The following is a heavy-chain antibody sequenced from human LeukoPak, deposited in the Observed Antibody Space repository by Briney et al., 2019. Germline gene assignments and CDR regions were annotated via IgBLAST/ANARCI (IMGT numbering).Heavy chain of an antibody. CDR1: GFIFSTYS. V-gene: IGHV3-21*01. CDR2: ISSSSAYI. J-gene: IGHJ4*02. Sequence: GGSLRLSCAASGFIFSTYSINWVRQAPGKGLEWVSSISSSSAYIYYADSVKGRFTISRDNAKNSLYLQMNSLRAEDTAVYYCANWPELRSSSSWFYYWGQGTLVTVSS. D-gene: IGHD6-13*01. CDR3: ANWPELRSSSSWFYY.